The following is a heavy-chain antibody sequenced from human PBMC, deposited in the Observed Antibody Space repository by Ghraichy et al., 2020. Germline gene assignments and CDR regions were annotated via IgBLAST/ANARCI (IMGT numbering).Heavy chain of an antibody. V-gene: IGHV1-2*02. Sequence: ASVKVSCKASGHTLAAYYIHWIRQAPGQGLEWMAWFHPNSGDTNSAQKFRGRVTTTRDTSFTTAYMELSSLTSDDSALYYCVGGDCSGGCNQAFDIWGQGTVVALSS. CDR3: VGGDCSGGCNQAFDI. CDR1: GHTLAAYY. D-gene: IGHD2-15*01. J-gene: IGHJ3*02. CDR2: FHPNSGDT.